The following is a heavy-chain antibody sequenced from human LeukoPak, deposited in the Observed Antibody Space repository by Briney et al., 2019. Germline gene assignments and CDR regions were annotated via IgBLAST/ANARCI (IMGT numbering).Heavy chain of an antibody. CDR1: GFTFSSYA. Sequence: GGSLRLSCAACGFTFSSYAMTWVRQAPGQGLEWVSSILSGGATYYAGYVKGRFTISRDNSKNTVYLQMNSLRAEDTAVYYCAKVLSGSQDYWGQGTLVTVFS. CDR3: AKVLSGSQDY. J-gene: IGHJ4*02. D-gene: IGHD1-26*01. V-gene: IGHV3-23*01. CDR2: ILSGGAT.